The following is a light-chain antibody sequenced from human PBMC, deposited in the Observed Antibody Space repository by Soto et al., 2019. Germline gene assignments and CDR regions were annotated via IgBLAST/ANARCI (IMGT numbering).Light chain of an antibody. J-gene: IGKJ5*01. CDR2: GAS. V-gene: IGKV3-20*01. CDR3: QQYGTSPPDT. CDR1: QSISDS. Sequence: EIVMTQSQATLSVCPGGRATLSCLASQSISDSSAWNQQKPGQAPRLLIHGASTRATGIPARFSGSGSGTDFTLTISRLEPEDVAVYYCQQYGTSPPDTFGQGTRLEI.